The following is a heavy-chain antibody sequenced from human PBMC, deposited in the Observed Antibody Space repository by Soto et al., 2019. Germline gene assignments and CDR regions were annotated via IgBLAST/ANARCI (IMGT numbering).Heavy chain of an antibody. Sequence: SETRSLTCSVSSESITFSYWTWLRHSPGKGLECIGYIAYNGTTTYNPSLKIRVTISLDTSKSRFSLMMTSATAADTATYYCARGQYLSFWRGFKYYLGHGGQGARVAAAS. CDR1: SESITFSY. CDR2: IAYNGTT. D-gene: IGHD3-3*01. J-gene: IGHJ4*02. CDR3: ARGQYLSFWRGFKYYLGH. V-gene: IGHV4-59*01.